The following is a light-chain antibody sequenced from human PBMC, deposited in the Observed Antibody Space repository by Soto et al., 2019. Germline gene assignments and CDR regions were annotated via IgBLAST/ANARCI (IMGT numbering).Light chain of an antibody. Sequence: DIQMTQSPSTLSASVGDRVTITCRASQSISSWLAWYQQKPGKAPKLLIYKASSLESGVPSRFSGSGSGTEFTLTISSRQPDDFATYYFQQYNSYALTFGEGTKVEIK. J-gene: IGKJ4*01. CDR2: KAS. CDR3: QQYNSYALT. CDR1: QSISSW. V-gene: IGKV1-5*03.